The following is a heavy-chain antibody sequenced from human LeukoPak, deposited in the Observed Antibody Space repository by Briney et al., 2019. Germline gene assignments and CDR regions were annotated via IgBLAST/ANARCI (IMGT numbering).Heavy chain of an antibody. Sequence: PSETLSLTCAVSGGSISSSNWWSWIRQLPGKGLEWIGCIYYGGTTYYHPSLKSRVTMSVDTSKNQFSLKLSSVTAADTAVYYCARVGGGNWFDPWGQGTLVTVSS. D-gene: IGHD3-16*01. V-gene: IGHV4-28*03. CDR3: ARVGGGNWFDP. J-gene: IGHJ5*02. CDR2: IYYGGTT. CDR1: GGSISSSNW.